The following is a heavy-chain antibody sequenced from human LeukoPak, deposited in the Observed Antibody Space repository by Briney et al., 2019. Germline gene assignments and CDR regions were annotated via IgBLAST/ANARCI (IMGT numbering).Heavy chain of an antibody. CDR2: TRPDKDDK. V-gene: IGHV3-30*02. CDR3: AKGVSEGGNLGN. Sequence: GGSLRLSCTMSGFRSSNYGLYWVRQAPDKGLEWVAFTRPDKDDKYYSDSVRGRFTISRDNPKNTLYLQMNSLRVEDTALYFCAKGVSEGGNLGNWGQGTLVTVSS. CDR1: GFRSSNYG. J-gene: IGHJ4*02. D-gene: IGHD3-16*01.